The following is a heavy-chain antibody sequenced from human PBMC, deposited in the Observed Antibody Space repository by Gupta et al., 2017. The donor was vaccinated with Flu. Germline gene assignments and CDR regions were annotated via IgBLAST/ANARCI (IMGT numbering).Heavy chain of an antibody. Sequence: DYAMYWVRQGPGKGLEWVSGISWNGGSKGYADSVKGRFTIFRDNAQNSLYLVMSNLRVEDTALYYCAKAPRGDYYFYGMDVWGQGTTVTVS. J-gene: IGHJ6*02. V-gene: IGHV3-9*01. D-gene: IGHD3-16*01. CDR1: DYA. CDR2: ISWNGGSK. CDR3: AKAPRGDYYFYGMDV.